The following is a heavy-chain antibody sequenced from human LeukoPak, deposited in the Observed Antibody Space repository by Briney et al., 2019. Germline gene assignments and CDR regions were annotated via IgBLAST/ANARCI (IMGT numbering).Heavy chain of an antibody. CDR3: ARSDDVIDWFDP. Sequence: PGGSLRLSCAASGFSFSTSWMSWVRQTPGKGLDWVANIKEDGSQKYYLDSVKGRFTISRDNAKNALYLEMNSLRAEDTAVYYCARSDDVIDWFDPWGQGTLVTVSS. CDR2: IKEDGSQK. CDR1: GFSFSTSW. D-gene: IGHD3-16*02. J-gene: IGHJ5*01. V-gene: IGHV3-7*04.